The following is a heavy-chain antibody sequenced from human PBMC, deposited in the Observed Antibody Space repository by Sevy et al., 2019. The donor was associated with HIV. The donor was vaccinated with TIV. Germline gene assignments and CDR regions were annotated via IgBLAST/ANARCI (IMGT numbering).Heavy chain of an antibody. CDR2: IYYSGST. Sequence: SETLSLTCTVSGVPISSYYWSWIRQPPGKGLEWIGYIYYSGSTKYNPSLKSRVTISVDTSKNQFSLKLSSVTAADTAVYYCARQAYSNYALFDYWGQGTLVTVSS. CDR1: GVPISSYY. CDR3: ARQAYSNYALFDY. V-gene: IGHV4-59*08. D-gene: IGHD4-4*01. J-gene: IGHJ4*02.